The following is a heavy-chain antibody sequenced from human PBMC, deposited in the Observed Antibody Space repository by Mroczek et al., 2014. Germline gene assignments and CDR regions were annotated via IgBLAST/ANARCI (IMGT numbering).Heavy chain of an antibody. J-gene: IGHJ4*02. CDR3: AKAVYDSSGYYWYYFDY. D-gene: IGHD3-22*01. CDR1: GFTFDDYA. V-gene: IGHV3-9*01. CDR2: ISWNSGSI. Sequence: ESGGGLVQPGRSLRLSCAASGFTFDDYAMHWVRQAPGKGLEWVSGISWNSGSIGYADSVKGRFTISRDNAKNSLYLQMNSLRAEDTALYYCAKAVYDSSGYYWYYFDYWGQGTLVTVSS.